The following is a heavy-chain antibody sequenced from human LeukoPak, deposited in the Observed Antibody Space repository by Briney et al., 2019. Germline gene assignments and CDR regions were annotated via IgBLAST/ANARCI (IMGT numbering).Heavy chain of an antibody. D-gene: IGHD4-17*01. CDR2: ISRSSSTI. V-gene: IGHV3-48*04. CDR1: GFTFSYYS. J-gene: IGHJ4*02. Sequence: GGSLRLSCAASGFTFSYYSMNWVRQAPGKGLEWISYISRSSSTIYYADSVRGRFTISRDDAKNSVYLQMNSLRAEDTAIYYCATLHWARDAVSFDYWGQGSLVTVSS. CDR3: ATLHWARDAVSFDY.